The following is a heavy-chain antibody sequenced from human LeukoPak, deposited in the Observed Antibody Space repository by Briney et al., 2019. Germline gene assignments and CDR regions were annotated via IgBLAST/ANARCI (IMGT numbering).Heavy chain of an antibody. J-gene: IGHJ4*02. CDR1: GYTFTSYG. CDR2: ISAYNGNT. V-gene: IGHV1-18*01. CDR3: ARADLQHCSIPNCYHFDY. Sequence: GASVKVSCKASGYTFTSYGISWVRQAPGQGLEWMGWISAYNGNTNYAQKLQGRVTMTTDTSTSTAYMELRSLRSDDTAVYYCARADLQHCSIPNCYHFDYWGQGILVTVSS. D-gene: IGHD2-2*01.